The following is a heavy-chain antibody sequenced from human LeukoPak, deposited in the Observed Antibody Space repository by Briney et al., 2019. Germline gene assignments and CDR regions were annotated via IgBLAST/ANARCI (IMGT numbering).Heavy chain of an antibody. CDR3: ARCLSGGSCSFDY. CDR2: IYPGDSTT. V-gene: IGHV5-51*01. Sequence: GESLKISCKASGYSFTSYWIGWVRQLPGKGVEWIGIIYPGDSTTCYHPSFEGLVTISADKSISTAYLQWSSLKASDNAMYYCARCLSGGSCSFDYWGQGTLVTVSS. CDR1: GYSFTSYW. J-gene: IGHJ4*02. D-gene: IGHD2-15*01.